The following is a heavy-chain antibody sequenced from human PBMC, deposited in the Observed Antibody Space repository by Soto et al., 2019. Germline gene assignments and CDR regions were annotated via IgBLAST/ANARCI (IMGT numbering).Heavy chain of an antibody. CDR1: GFTFSSYS. CDR2: ISSSSSTI. V-gene: IGHV3-48*01. Sequence: EVQLVESGGGLVQPGGSLRLSCAASGFTFSSYSMNWVRQAPGKGLEWVSYISSSSSTIYYADSVKGRFTISRDNAKNSLYLQMNSLRAEDTAVYYCARGEVKNWLVGGMDVWGQGTTVTVSS. D-gene: IGHD6-19*01. J-gene: IGHJ6*02. CDR3: ARGEVKNWLVGGMDV.